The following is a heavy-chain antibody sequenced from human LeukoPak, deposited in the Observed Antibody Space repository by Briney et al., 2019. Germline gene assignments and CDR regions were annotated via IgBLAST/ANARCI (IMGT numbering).Heavy chain of an antibody. Sequence: PSETLSLTCAVYGGSFSGYYWSWIRQPPGKGLEGIGEITHSGTTNYNPSLKSRVTISVDTSKNQFSLKLSSVTAADTAVYYCARGRSWYRNCHFDYWGQGTLVTVSS. V-gene: IGHV4-34*01. J-gene: IGHJ4*02. CDR2: ITHSGTT. CDR3: ARGRSWYRNCHFDY. D-gene: IGHD6-13*01. CDR1: GGSFSGYY.